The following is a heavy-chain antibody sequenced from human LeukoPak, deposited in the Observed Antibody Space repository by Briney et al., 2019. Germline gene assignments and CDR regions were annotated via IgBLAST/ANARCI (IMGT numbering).Heavy chain of an antibody. CDR3: ARGHDFDY. J-gene: IGHJ4*02. V-gene: IGHV4-59*08. Sequence: PSETLSLTCTVSGGSISSYYWSWIRQPPGKGLEWIGYIYYTGSTTYNPFFKSRVTMSVDTSKNQFSLKLNSVTAADTAVYYCARGHDFDYWGQGTQVTVSS. CDR1: GGSISSYY. CDR2: IYYTGST.